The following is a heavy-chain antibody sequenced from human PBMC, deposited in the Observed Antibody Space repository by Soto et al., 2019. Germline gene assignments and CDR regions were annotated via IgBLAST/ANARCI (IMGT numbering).Heavy chain of an antibody. CDR3: ASPTKPPYYYYGMDV. Sequence: QVQLVQSGAEVKKPGYSVKVSCKASGDTFSSYAISWVRQAPGQGLEWMGGIIPIFGTANYAQKFQGRVTITADESTSTAYMELSSLRSEDTAVYYCASPTKPPYYYYGMDVWGQATTVTVSS. J-gene: IGHJ6*02. CDR2: IIPIFGTA. D-gene: IGHD1-1*01. V-gene: IGHV1-69*12. CDR1: GDTFSSYA.